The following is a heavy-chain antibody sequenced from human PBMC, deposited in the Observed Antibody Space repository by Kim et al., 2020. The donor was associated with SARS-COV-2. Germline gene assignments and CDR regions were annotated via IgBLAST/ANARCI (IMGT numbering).Heavy chain of an antibody. J-gene: IGHJ6*03. D-gene: IGHD3-22*01. V-gene: IGHV4-59*08. CDR2: IFYSGST. Sequence: SETLSLTCTVSGGSISSYYWSWIRQPPGKGLEWIGYIFYSGSTNYNPSLKSRVTISVDTSKNQFSLKLSSVTAADTAVYYCVRLRNYYDSSGYFVGHYYYYMDVWGKGTTVTVSS. CDR1: GGSISSYY. CDR3: VRLRNYYDSSGYFVGHYYYYMDV.